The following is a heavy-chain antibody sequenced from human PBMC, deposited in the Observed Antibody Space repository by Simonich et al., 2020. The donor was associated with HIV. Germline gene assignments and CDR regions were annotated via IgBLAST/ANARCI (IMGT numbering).Heavy chain of an antibody. V-gene: IGHV1-2*02. CDR3: ARRTGVGRGFDY. CDR1: GYTFTGYY. J-gene: IGHJ4*02. D-gene: IGHD7-27*01. Sequence: QVHLVQSGAEVKKPGASVKVSCEASGYTFTGYYIHWGRQAPGQGLEWMGWINPNRGGTNYAQKFQGRVTMTRDTSISTAYMELSRLRSDDTAVYYCARRTGVGRGFDYWGQGTLVTVSS. CDR2: INPNRGGT.